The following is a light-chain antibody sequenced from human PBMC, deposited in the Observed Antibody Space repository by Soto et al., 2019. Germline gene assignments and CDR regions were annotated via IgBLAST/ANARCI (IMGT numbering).Light chain of an antibody. CDR1: QSISTW. V-gene: IGKV1-5*01. J-gene: IGKJ2*01. CDR3: QQYYRYSYT. Sequence: DIQMTQSPSTLSASVGDRVTNTCRASQSISTWLAWYQQKPGKAPNLLIYHASDLQSGVPSRFSGSGPGTEFTLTISSLQPDDFATYYCQQYYRYSYTFGQGTK. CDR2: HAS.